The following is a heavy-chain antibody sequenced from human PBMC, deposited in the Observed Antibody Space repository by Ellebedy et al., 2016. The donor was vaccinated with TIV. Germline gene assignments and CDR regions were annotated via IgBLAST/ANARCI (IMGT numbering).Heavy chain of an antibody. CDR2: TYYRFNKWYD. CDR3: ARGFGELTDFDH. V-gene: IGHV6-1*01. CDR1: GDSVTGNSVT. D-gene: IGHD3-10*01. J-gene: IGHJ4*02. Sequence: MPSETLSLTCAISGDSVTGNSVTWNWLRQSPSRCLEWLGRTYYRFNKWYDDYAISVKSRIAINADSSRNQFSLQLNSVTPDDTAVYYCARGFGELTDFDHWGQGTLVTVSS.